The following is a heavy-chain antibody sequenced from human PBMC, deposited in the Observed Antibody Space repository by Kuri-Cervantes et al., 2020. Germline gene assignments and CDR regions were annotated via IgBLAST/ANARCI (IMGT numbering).Heavy chain of an antibody. CDR2: INAGNGNT. V-gene: IGHV1-3*01. J-gene: IGHJ4*02. CDR3: ARGTTGTSKGINFDY. Sequence: VSEPVSYKHSTYTFTSYAMHWVRQAPGQRLEWMGWINAGNGNTKYSQKFQGRVTITRDTSASTAYMELSSLRSENTAVYYCARGTTGTSKGINFDYWGQGTLVTVSS. CDR1: TYTFTSYA. D-gene: IGHD1-1*01.